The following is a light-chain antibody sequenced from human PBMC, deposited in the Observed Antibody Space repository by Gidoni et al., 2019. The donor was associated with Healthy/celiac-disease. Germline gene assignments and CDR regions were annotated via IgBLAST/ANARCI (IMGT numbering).Light chain of an antibody. CDR2: DAS. V-gene: IGKV3-11*01. CDR1: QSVSSY. Sequence: EIVLTQSQATLSLSPGERATLSCRASQSVSSYLAWYQQKPGKAPRLLIYDASNRATGIPARLSGSGSGTDFTLTISSLEPEDFAVYYCQQRSNWPPLTFGGGTKVEIK. CDR3: QQRSNWPPLT. J-gene: IGKJ4*01.